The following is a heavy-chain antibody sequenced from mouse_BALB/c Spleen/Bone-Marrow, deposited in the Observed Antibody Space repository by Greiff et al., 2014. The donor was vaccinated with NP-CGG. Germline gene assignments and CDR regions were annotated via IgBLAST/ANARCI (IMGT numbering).Heavy chain of an antibody. CDR3: TRRDRYDYYGVDY. V-gene: IGHV1-69*02. Sequence: LQESGAGLVRPGASVKVSCKASGYTFTNYWINWVRQRPGQGLEWIGNIYPSDSYSNYNQKFKDKATLTVDKSSSTAYMQLSSPTSEDSAVYYCTRRDRYDYYGVDYWGQGTSVTVSS. D-gene: IGHD2-14*01. CDR2: IYPSDSYS. CDR1: GYTFTNYW. J-gene: IGHJ4*01.